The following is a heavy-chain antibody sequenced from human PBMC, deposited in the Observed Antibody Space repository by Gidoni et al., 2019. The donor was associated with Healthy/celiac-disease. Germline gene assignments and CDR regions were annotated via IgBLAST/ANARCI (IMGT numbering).Heavy chain of an antibody. D-gene: IGHD6-13*01. J-gene: IGHJ6*02. V-gene: IGHV4-34*01. CDR2: INHSGST. CDR3: ARGNGYSSSWYRYYGMDV. Sequence: QVQLQQWGAGLLKPSETLSLTCAVYGESFSGYYWSWIRQPPGKGREWIGEINHSGSTNYNPALKSRVTISVDTSKNQFSLKLSSVTAADTAVYYCARGNGYSSSWYRYYGMDVWGQGTTVTVSS. CDR1: GESFSGYY.